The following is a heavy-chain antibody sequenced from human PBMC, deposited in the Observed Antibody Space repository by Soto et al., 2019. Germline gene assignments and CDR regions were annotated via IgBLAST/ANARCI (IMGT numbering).Heavy chain of an antibody. D-gene: IGHD2-21*02. V-gene: IGHV4-59*01. J-gene: IGHJ5*02. Sequence: PSETLSLTCTVSGGSISSYYWSWIRQPPGKGLEWIGYIYYSGSTNYNPSLKSRVTISVDTSKNQFSLKLSSVTAADTAVYYCARGTDKGYCGGDCYSIVWFDPWGQGTLVTVSS. CDR3: ARGTDKGYCGGDCYSIVWFDP. CDR1: GGSISSYY. CDR2: IYYSGST.